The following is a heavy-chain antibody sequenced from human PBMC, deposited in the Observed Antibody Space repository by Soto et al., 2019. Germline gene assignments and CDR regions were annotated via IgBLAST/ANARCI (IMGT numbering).Heavy chain of an antibody. D-gene: IGHD6-19*01. V-gene: IGHV3-23*01. Sequence: PGVSLRLSCAASGLPFNSSAMTWAFQAPGKGLEWVSAISGSGGSTYYADSVKGRFTISRDNSKNTLYLQMNSLRAEDTAVYYCAKAAAVAGMGFAYSGQGTLVTVSS. CDR1: GLPFNSSA. CDR3: AKAAAVAGMGFAY. J-gene: IGHJ4*02. CDR2: ISGSGGST.